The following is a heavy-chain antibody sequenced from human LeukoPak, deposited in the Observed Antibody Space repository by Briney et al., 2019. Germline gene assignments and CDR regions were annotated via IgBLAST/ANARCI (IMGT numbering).Heavy chain of an antibody. CDR1: GFTFSSYA. CDR3: AKPTQDAFDI. V-gene: IGHV3-23*01. CDR2: ISGSGGST. Sequence: GGSLKLPWEASGFTFSSYALSWVRQAQGKGREGVSAISGSGGSTYYADSVKGRFTISRDNSKNTLYLQMNSLRAEDTAVYYCAKPTQDAFDIWGQGTMVTVSS. J-gene: IGHJ3*02.